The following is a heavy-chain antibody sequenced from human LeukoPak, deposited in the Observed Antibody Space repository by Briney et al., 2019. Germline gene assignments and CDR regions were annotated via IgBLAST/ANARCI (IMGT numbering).Heavy chain of an antibody. D-gene: IGHD3/OR15-3a*01. V-gene: IGHV4-59*11. CDR2: TSGSI. CDR3: ARVLAIFGLDTTDFYMDV. CDR1: GASISSHY. Sequence: SETLTLTCAVSGASISSHYWSWIRQPPVKGLEWIGYTSGSISDNPSLKSRVAVSVDPSQNQVSLSLTSVTAADTAVYYCARVLAIFGLDTTDFYMDVWGKGTTVTVSS. J-gene: IGHJ6*03.